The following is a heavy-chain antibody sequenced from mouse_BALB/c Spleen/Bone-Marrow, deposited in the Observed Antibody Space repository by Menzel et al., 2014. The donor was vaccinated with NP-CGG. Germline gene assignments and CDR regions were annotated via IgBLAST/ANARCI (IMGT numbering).Heavy chain of an antibody. CDR3: TRSGYYGYGWYFDV. D-gene: IGHD1-2*01. J-gene: IGHJ1*01. CDR1: GYTFTNYF. V-gene: IGHV1S81*02. CDR2: INPSNDTP. Sequence: VQLQQSGAELVKPGASVKLSCRVSGYTFTNYFVYWVKQRPGQGIEWIGEINPSNDTPNFNEKFKSKATLTVDKSSSTAYMQLSSLTSEDSAVYYCTRSGYYGYGWYFDVWGAGTTVTVSS.